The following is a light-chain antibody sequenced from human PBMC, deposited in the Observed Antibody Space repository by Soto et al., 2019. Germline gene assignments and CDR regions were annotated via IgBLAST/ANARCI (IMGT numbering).Light chain of an antibody. CDR1: QSIAAS. CDR2: KAS. Sequence: DIQMTHSPSALSASVGDTVTITCRASQSIAASLAWYQHKPGEAPKLLIYKASSLESGVPSRFSGSGSGTEFTLTINSLQADDFATYYCQQHNSFSITFGQGTRLEIK. J-gene: IGKJ5*01. V-gene: IGKV1-5*03. CDR3: QQHNSFSIT.